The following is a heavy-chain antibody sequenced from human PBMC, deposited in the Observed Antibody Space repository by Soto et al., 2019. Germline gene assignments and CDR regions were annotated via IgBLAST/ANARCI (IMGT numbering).Heavy chain of an antibody. D-gene: IGHD1-26*01. Sequence: GSLRLSCAASGFTFSSYAMSWVRQAPGKGLEWVSAISGSGGSTYYADSVKGRFTISRDNSKNTLYLQMNCLRAEDTAVYYCARDWVFIVGATRGLDYWGQGTLVTVSS. J-gene: IGHJ4*02. CDR2: ISGSGGST. CDR1: GFTFSSYA. V-gene: IGHV3-23*01. CDR3: ARDWVFIVGATRGLDY.